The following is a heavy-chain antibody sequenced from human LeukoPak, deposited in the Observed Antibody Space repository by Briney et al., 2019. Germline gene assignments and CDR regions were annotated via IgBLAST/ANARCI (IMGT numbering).Heavy chain of an antibody. CDR3: ARIVRQDGGYLDL. CDR2: TSDSGSS. Sequence: SETLSLTCTVSAGSISAYYWTWIRQPPGKGLEWIGYTSDSGSSNYKSSLKSRVSMSVDTSKRQFSLTLTSVTAADTAVYYCARIVRQDGGYLDLWGRGSLVTVSS. D-gene: IGHD3-16*02. CDR1: AGSISAYY. V-gene: IGHV4-59*08. J-gene: IGHJ2*01.